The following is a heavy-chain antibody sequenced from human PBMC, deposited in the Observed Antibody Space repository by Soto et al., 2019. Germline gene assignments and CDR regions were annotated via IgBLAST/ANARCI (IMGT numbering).Heavy chain of an antibody. Sequence: QVQLVESGGGVVQPGRSLRLSCAASGFTFNIYGMHWVRQAPGKGLEWVALLSYDGSNEYYADSVKGRFTISRDNSKNTLFLPMNSLRPEDTAVYYCARDRDSGNYNYFDYWGQGTLVTVSS. J-gene: IGHJ4*02. V-gene: IGHV3-30*03. D-gene: IGHD1-26*01. CDR2: LSYDGSNE. CDR3: ARDRDSGNYNYFDY. CDR1: GFTFNIYG.